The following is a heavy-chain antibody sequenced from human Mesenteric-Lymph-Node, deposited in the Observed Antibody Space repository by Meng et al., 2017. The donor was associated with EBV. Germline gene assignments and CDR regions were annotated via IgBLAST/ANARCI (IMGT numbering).Heavy chain of an antibody. J-gene: IGHJ4*02. CDR1: GYTFTSYD. V-gene: IGHV1-3*01. CDR3: ATTSSKSGVTGY. D-gene: IGHD3-10*01. CDR2: INVGKGNT. Sequence: QVQLVQSGVEVKKPGASVKVSCKASGYTFTSYDMHWVRQAPGQRLEWMGWINVGKGNTKYSQNFQGRVSITRDTSASTAYMELSSLRSEDTAVYYCATTSSKSGVTGYWGQGTLVTVSS.